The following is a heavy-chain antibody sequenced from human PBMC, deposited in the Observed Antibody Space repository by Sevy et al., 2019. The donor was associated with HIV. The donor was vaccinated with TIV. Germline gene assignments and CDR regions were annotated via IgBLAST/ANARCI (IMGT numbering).Heavy chain of an antibody. CDR3: AKEWNTAMVM. J-gene: IGHJ4*02. CDR2: ISYDGSNK. CDR1: GFTFSSYG. V-gene: IGHV3-30*18. Sequence: GGSLRLSCAASGFTFSSYGMHWVRQAPGKGLEWVAVISYDGSNKYYADSVKGRFTISRDNSKNTRYLQMNSLRAEDTAVYYCAKEWNTAMVMGGQGTLVTVSS. D-gene: IGHD5-18*01.